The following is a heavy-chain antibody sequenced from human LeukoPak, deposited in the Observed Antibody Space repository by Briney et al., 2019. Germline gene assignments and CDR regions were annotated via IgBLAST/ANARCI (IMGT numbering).Heavy chain of an antibody. CDR1: GYTFTGYY. CDR3: ARVTPVVTAVDY. CDR2: INPNSGGT. Sequence: ASVKVSCKASGYTFTGYYMHWVRQAPGQGLEWMGWINPNSGGTNYAQKFQGRVTMTRDTSISTAYMELSRLRSDDTAVYYCARVTPVVTAVDYWGQGTLVTVSS. D-gene: IGHD3-22*01. V-gene: IGHV1-2*02. J-gene: IGHJ4*02.